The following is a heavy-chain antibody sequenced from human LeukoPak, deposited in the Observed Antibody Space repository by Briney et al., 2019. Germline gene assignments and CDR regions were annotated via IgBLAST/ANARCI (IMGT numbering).Heavy chain of an antibody. CDR2: INPSGGST. D-gene: IGHD1-26*01. J-gene: IGHJ6*03. V-gene: IGHV1-46*01. CDR1: GYTFTSYY. Sequence: ASVKVSCKASGYTFTSYYMHWVRQAPGQGLEWMGIINPSGGSTSYAQKFQGRVTMTRDMSTSTVYMELSSLRSEDTAVYYCARVCGSYNLGWGYYYYYYMDVWGKGTTVTISS. CDR3: ARVCGSYNLGWGYYYYYYMDV.